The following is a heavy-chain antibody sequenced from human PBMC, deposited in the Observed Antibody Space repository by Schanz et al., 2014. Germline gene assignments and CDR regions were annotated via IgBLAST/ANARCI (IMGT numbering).Heavy chain of an antibody. V-gene: IGHV3-72*01. CDR1: GFTFSNYA. J-gene: IGHJ4*02. CDR3: VRLDVHDY. Sequence: VQLVESGGGVVRPGGSLRLSCAGSGFTFSNYAIHWVRQAPGKGLEWVGRITNKPNNYNTEYAASVKGRFTISRDDSRNSLYLQMSSLKTEDTAVYYCVRLDVHDYWGQGTLXTVSA. D-gene: IGHD1-1*01. CDR2: ITNKPNNYNT.